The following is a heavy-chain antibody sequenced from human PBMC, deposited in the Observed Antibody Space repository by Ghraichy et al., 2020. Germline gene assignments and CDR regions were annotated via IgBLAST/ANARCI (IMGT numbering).Heavy chain of an antibody. J-gene: IGHJ4*02. V-gene: IGHV4-4*09. CDR3: ARLPSIRSAYFDF. D-gene: IGHD4-17*01. CDR2: ISTSGST. Sequence: SETLSLTCTVSGGSISTYYWSWIRQPPGRGLEWIGYISTSGSTKYNLSLKSRVTISVDTSKNQFSLKLRSVTAADTAVYYCARLPSIRSAYFDFWGQGTLVTVSS. CDR1: GGSISTYY.